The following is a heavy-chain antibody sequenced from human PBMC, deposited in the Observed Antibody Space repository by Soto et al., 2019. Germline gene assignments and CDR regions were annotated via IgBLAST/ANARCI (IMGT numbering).Heavy chain of an antibody. D-gene: IGHD1-26*01. J-gene: IGHJ4*02. CDR3: ATHSRELIDY. V-gene: IGHV3-21*01. CDR1: GFTFSHYS. Sequence: GGSLRLSCTVSGFTFSHYSMSWVRQAPGEGLEWVSSISSDSTYIFYADSVKGRFTISRDDAKNSLYLQMNSLRVDDTAVYYCATHSRELIDYWGQGTLVTVSS. CDR2: ISSDSTYI.